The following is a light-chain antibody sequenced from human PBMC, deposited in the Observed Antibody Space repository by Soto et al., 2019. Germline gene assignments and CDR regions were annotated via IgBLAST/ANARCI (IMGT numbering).Light chain of an antibody. Sequence: SPVTLSVSPGDSATLSCRASQSIGSNLAWYQQNPDQAPRLLIFAASTSGTGFLGRFSGRVSWTEFTLTISGLQSEDFAIYYCQHYTNLPPVTFGQGTRLEIK. CDR2: AAS. CDR3: QHYTNLPPVT. V-gene: IGKV3-15*01. J-gene: IGKJ5*01. CDR1: QSIGSN.